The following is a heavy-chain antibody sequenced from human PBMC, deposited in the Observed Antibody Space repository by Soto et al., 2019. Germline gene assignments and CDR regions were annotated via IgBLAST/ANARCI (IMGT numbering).Heavy chain of an antibody. Sequence: KALETLSLTCSVSNGSISGFYWTWIRQPPGKILEWIGYIHYSGRTDYNPSLTSRATMSVDTSKNQFSLNLKSITAADTAVYYCVRVGVGIGNHFDSWGRGTLVTVSS. CDR1: NGSISGFY. CDR2: IHYSGRT. V-gene: IGHV4-59*12. D-gene: IGHD1-26*01. J-gene: IGHJ4*02. CDR3: VRVGVGIGNHFDS.